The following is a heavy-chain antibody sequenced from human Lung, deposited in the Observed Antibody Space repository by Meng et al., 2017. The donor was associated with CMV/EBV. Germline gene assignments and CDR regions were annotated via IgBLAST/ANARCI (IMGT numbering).Heavy chain of an antibody. CDR2: IYPGDSDT. CDR1: GYIFTRHW. Sequence: SLKISCKASGYIFTRHWIGWVRQMPGKGLEWMGIIYPGDSDTRYSPSFEGQVIISADKSISTAYLQWSSLKASDTAVYYCARSSYFDYWGQGTLVTVSS. D-gene: IGHD3-10*01. J-gene: IGHJ4*02. CDR3: ARSSYFDY. V-gene: IGHV5-51*01.